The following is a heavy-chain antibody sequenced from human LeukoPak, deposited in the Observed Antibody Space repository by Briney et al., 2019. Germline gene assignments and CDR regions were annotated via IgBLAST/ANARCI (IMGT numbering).Heavy chain of an antibody. CDR1: GFTFSSYW. Sequence: GGSLRLSCAASGFTFSSYWMSWVRQAPGKGLEWVANIKQDGSEKYYVDSVKGRFTISRDNATNSLYLQMNSLRAEDTAVYYCARGTIAEAGYYYFAYWGQGTKVTVSS. CDR2: IKQDGSEK. V-gene: IGHV3-7*04. CDR3: ARGTIAEAGYYYFAY. J-gene: IGHJ4*02. D-gene: IGHD6-13*01.